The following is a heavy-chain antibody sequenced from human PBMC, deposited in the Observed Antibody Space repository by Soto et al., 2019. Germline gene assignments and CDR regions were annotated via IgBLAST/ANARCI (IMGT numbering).Heavy chain of an antibody. CDR1: GASISSPSYY. Sequence: QLQLQESGPGLVKPSETLSLTCTVSGASISSPSYYWGWIRQSPGKGLEWIGSIYYRGTTHYNPSFKSRFTLSVDTSHMQFSLSLSSVTAADTATYYCVRHPNRRMAGDDWGQGTLVTVSS. D-gene: IGHD6-19*01. CDR2: IYYRGTT. J-gene: IGHJ4*02. V-gene: IGHV4-39*01. CDR3: VRHPNRRMAGDD.